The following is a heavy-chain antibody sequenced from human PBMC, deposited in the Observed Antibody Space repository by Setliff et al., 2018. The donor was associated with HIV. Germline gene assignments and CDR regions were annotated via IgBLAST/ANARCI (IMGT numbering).Heavy chain of an antibody. Sequence: PGGSLRLSCVASGFTFSTYSMNWVRQAPGKGLEWVGRIKSKTDGGTTDYAAPVKGRFTISRDDSKNTLYLQMNSLKTEDTAIYYCTTKPPAADFQHWGQGTLVTVSS. CDR2: IKSKTDGGTT. CDR1: GFTFSTYS. V-gene: IGHV3-15*01. CDR3: TTKPPAADFQH. D-gene: IGHD2-2*01. J-gene: IGHJ1*01.